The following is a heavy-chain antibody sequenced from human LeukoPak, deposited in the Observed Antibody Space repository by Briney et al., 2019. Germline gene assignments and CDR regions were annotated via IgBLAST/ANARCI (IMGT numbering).Heavy chain of an antibody. J-gene: IGHJ3*02. V-gene: IGHV1-46*01. CDR2: INPSGGST. CDR3: AKDIGLELRLDAFDI. CDR1: GYTFTSYY. D-gene: IGHD1-7*01. Sequence: ASVKVSCKASGYTFTSYYMHWVRQAPGQGLEWMGIINPSGGSTSYAQKFQGRVTMTRDTSTSTVYMELSSLRAEDTALYYCAKDIGLELRLDAFDIWGQGTMVTVSS.